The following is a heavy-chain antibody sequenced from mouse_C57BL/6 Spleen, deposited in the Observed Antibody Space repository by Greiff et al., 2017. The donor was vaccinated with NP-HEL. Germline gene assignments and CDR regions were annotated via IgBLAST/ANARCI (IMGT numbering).Heavy chain of an antibody. D-gene: IGHD2-5*01. CDR3: ARDPSYYSNSWFAY. J-gene: IGHJ3*01. CDR2: ISSGSSTI. Sequence: EVKLVESGGGLVKPGGSLKLSCAASGFTFSDYGMHWVRQAPEKGLEWVAYISSGSSTIYYADTVKGRFTISRDNAKNTLFLQMTSLRSEDTAMYYCARDPSYYSNSWFAYWGQGTLVTVSA. CDR1: GFTFSDYG. V-gene: IGHV5-17*01.